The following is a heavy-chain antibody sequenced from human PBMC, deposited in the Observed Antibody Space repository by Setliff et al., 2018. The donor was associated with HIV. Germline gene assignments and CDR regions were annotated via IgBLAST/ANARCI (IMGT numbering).Heavy chain of an antibody. Sequence: SETLSLTCVVSGGSFSGYSWSWIRQSPGKGLEWIGEISQSGTTHYNPSLKRRVTISEDTSKSQLSMKLASVAAADTAIYYCARGKGGIDGPVEFDNWGQGTPVTVSS. D-gene: IGHD1-1*01. V-gene: IGHV4-34*01. J-gene: IGHJ4*02. CDR3: ARGKGGIDGPVEFDN. CDR2: ISQSGTT. CDR1: GGSFSGYS.